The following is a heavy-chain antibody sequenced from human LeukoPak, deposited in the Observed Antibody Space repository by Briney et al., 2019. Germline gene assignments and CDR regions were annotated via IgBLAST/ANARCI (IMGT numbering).Heavy chain of an antibody. D-gene: IGHD3-10*01. Sequence: ASVKVSCKASGYTFTSYGISWVRQAPGQGLEWMGWISAYNGNTNYAQKLQGRVIMTTDTSTSTAYMELRSLRSDDTAVYYCARVDYYGSGSYGTNWFDPWGQGTLVTVSS. J-gene: IGHJ5*02. CDR1: GYTFTSYG. CDR3: ARVDYYGSGSYGTNWFDP. V-gene: IGHV1-18*01. CDR2: ISAYNGNT.